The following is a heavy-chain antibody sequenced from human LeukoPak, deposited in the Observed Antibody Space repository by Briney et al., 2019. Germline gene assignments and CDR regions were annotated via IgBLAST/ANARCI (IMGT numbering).Heavy chain of an antibody. V-gene: IGHV4-59*08. CDR1: GGSISSYY. D-gene: IGHD1-26*01. J-gene: IGHJ3*02. Sequence: PSETLSLTCTVSGGSISSYYWSWIRQPPGKGLEWIGYIYYSGSTNYNPSLKSRVTISVDTSKNQFSLKLSSVTAADTAVYYCARHVSGSYNDAFDISGQGTMVTVSS. CDR3: ARHVSGSYNDAFDI. CDR2: IYYSGST.